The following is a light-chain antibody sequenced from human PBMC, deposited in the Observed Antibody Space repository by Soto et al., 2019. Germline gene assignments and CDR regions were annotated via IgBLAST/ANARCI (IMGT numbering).Light chain of an antibody. V-gene: IGKV3-15*01. CDR1: QSVSRN. CDR2: DAS. Sequence: EIVMTQSPATLSVSPGERATLSCRASQSVSRNLAWYQQKPGQPPRLLIYDASTRATGVPARFGGNGSGTEFTLTISGLQSEDFAVYYCQQYGDWPPDTFGQGTKVEI. CDR3: QQYGDWPPDT. J-gene: IGKJ2*01.